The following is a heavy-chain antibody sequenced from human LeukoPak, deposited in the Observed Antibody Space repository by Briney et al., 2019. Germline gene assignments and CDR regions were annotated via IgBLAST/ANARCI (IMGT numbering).Heavy chain of an antibody. CDR3: ARRLMGPLYRYFDL. Sequence: SETLSLTCTVSGGSISSSSYYWGWIRQPPGKGLEWIGEINHSGSTNYNPSLKSRVTISVDTSKNQFSLKLSSVTAADTAVYYCARRLMGPLYRYFDLWGRGTLVTVSS. J-gene: IGHJ2*01. CDR1: GGSISSSSYY. V-gene: IGHV4-39*07. D-gene: IGHD1-26*01. CDR2: INHSGST.